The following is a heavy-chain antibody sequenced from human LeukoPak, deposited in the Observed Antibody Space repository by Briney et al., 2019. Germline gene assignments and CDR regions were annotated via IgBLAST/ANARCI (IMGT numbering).Heavy chain of an antibody. CDR2: ISGSGGST. D-gene: IGHD2-2*02. Sequence: GGSLRLSCAASGFTFSSYAMSWVRQAPGKGLEWVSAISGSGGSTYYADSVKGRFTTSRDNSKNTLYLQMNSLRAEDTAVYYCAKDIVGCSSTSCYMVDYWGQGTLVTVSS. J-gene: IGHJ4*02. CDR1: GFTFSSYA. CDR3: AKDIVGCSSTSCYMVDY. V-gene: IGHV3-23*01.